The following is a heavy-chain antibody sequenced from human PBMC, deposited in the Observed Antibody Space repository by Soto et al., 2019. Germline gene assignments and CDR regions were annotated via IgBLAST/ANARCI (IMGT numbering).Heavy chain of an antibody. CDR3: ARDPSTTGYYGLDV. V-gene: IGHV3-53*01. CDR2: IYSGGVT. CDR1: GFTVKNYQ. J-gene: IGHJ6*02. Sequence: GGSLRLSCAASGFTVKNYQMNWVRQAPGKGLEWVSVIYSGGVTYYPDSVKGRFTTIRDTSKNTVYLQMNSLRADDTAMYDCARDPSTTGYYGLDVWGQGTTVTVSS.